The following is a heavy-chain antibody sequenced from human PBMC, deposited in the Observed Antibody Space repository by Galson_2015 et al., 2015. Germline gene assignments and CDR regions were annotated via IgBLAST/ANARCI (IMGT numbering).Heavy chain of an antibody. D-gene: IGHD3-22*01. CDR3: ARDSIRQNYYDSSGYYEIYY. CDR2: IIPIFGTA. CDR1: GGTFSSYA. V-gene: IGHV1-69*13. J-gene: IGHJ4*02. Sequence: SVKVSCKASGGTFSSYAISWVRQAPGQGLEWMGGIIPIFGTANYAQKFQGRVTITADESTSTAYMELSSLRSEDTAVYYCARDSIRQNYYDSSGYYEIYYWGQGTLVTVSS.